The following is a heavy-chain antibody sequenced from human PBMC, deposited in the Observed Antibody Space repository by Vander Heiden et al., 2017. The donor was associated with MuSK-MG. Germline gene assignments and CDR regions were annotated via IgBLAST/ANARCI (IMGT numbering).Heavy chain of an antibody. CDR1: GYRLPSYW. Sequence: VQLGRSGEEATNPGEALQISCKGSGYRLPSYWIGWVRQMPGKGLEWMGIIYPGDSDTRYSPSFQGQVTIAADKSISTAYLQWSSLKASDTAMYDCARHSYGDYGYYGMDVWAQGTTVTVSS. J-gene: IGHJ6*02. D-gene: IGHD4-17*01. CDR2: IYPGDSDT. V-gene: IGHV5-51*01. CDR3: ARHSYGDYGYYGMDV.